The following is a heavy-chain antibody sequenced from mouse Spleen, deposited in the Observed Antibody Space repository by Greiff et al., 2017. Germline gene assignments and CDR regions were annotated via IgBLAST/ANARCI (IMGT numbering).Heavy chain of an antibody. CDR1: GYAFSSSW. CDR3: ASGYYDGSYAMDY. D-gene: IGHD2-3*01. Sequence: QVQLQQSGPELVKPGASVKISCKASGYAFSSSWMNWVKQRPGKGLEWIGRIYPGDGDTNYNGKFKGKATLTADKSSSTAYMQLSSLTSEDSAVYFCASGYYDGSYAMDYWGQGTSVTVSS. CDR2: IYPGDGDT. V-gene: IGHV1-82*01. J-gene: IGHJ4*01.